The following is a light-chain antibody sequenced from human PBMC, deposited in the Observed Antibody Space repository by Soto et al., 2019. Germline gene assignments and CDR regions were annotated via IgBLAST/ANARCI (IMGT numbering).Light chain of an antibody. Sequence: DIQMTQSPSSLSASVGDRVTITCRASQGIRTDVTWYQQKPGKAPKRLMYAISTLQSGVPSRFSGSGSGTEFTLTISSLQPEDFATYYCLQHDSYPFTFGPGTRVDIK. CDR2: AIS. CDR3: LQHDSYPFT. V-gene: IGKV1-17*01. CDR1: QGIRTD. J-gene: IGKJ3*01.